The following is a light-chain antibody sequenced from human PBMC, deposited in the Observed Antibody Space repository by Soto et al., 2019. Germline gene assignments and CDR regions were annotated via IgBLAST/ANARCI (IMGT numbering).Light chain of an antibody. CDR2: EGS. CDR3: CSYAGSRAA. CDR1: SSDVGSYKL. V-gene: IGLV2-23*01. Sequence: QSALTQPASVSGSPGQSITISCTGTSSDVGSYKLVSWYQQYPGKAPQLMIYEGSKRPSGISDRFSGSKSANTASLTISGLQAEDEADYYCCSYAGSRAAFGGGTQLTVL. J-gene: IGLJ7*01.